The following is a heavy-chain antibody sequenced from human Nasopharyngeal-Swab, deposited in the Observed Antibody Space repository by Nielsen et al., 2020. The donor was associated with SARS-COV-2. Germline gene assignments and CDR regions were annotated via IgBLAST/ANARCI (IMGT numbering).Heavy chain of an antibody. CDR1: GFTFSSYG. D-gene: IGHD3-3*01. CDR2: ISYDGNNK. J-gene: IGHJ6*02. Sequence: GESLKISCAASGFTFSSYGMHWVRQAPGKGLEWVAVISYDGNNKYYADSVKGRFTISRDNSKNTLYLQMNSLRAEDTAVYYCAKDHRNDFWSGYYWSHMWYGMDVWGQGTTVTVSS. CDR3: AKDHRNDFWSGYYWSHMWYGMDV. V-gene: IGHV3-30*18.